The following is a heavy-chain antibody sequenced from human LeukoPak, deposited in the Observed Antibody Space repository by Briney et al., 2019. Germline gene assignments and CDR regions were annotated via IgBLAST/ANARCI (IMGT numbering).Heavy chain of an antibody. CDR2: IIPIFGTA. J-gene: IGHJ5*02. CDR1: GYTFISYY. CDR3: ARRNSGYYYDLWFDP. Sequence: ASVKVSCKASGYTFISYYMHWVRQAPGQGLEWMGGIIPIFGTANYAQKFQGRVTITADESTSTAYMELSSLRSEDTAVYYCARRNSGYYYDLWFDPWGQGTLVTVSS. D-gene: IGHD3-22*01. V-gene: IGHV1-69*13.